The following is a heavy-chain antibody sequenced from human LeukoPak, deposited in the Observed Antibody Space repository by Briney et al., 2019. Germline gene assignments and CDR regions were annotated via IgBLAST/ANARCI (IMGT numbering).Heavy chain of an antibody. CDR3: ARLPPTGDGFDY. V-gene: IGHV1-46*01. Sequence: ASVKVSCKASGYTFTSYYMHWVRQAPGQGLEWMGIINPSGGSTSYAQKFQGRVTMTRDMSTSTVYMELSSLRSEDTAVYYCARLPPTGDGFDYWGQGTLVTVSS. CDR1: GYTFTSYY. D-gene: IGHD7-27*01. CDR2: INPSGGST. J-gene: IGHJ4*02.